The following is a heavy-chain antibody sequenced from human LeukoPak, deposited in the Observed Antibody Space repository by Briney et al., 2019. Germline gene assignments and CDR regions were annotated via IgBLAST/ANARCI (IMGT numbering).Heavy chain of an antibody. V-gene: IGHV4-34*01. CDR3: ARGCQSSGYYYYFDY. Sequence: PSETLSLTCAVYGGSFSGYHWSWIRQPPGKGLEWMGEINHSGSTNYNPSLKSRVTISVDTSKNQFSLKLSSVTAADTAVYYCARGCQSSGYYYYFDYWGQGTLVTVSS. D-gene: IGHD3-22*01. J-gene: IGHJ4*02. CDR1: GGSFSGYH. CDR2: INHSGST.